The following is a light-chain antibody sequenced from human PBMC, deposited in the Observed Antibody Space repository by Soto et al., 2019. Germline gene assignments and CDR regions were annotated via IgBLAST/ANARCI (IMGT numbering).Light chain of an antibody. CDR3: QQYNDYPLT. Sequence: DIQITQSPSTLSASVGDRVTITCRASQSSSSWLAWYQQKPGKAPKLLMYKESNLESGVPSRFSDSGSGTDFTLTISSLQPDDFATYHCQQYNDYPLTFGGGTKVEIK. CDR1: QSSSSW. V-gene: IGKV1-5*03. CDR2: KES. J-gene: IGKJ4*01.